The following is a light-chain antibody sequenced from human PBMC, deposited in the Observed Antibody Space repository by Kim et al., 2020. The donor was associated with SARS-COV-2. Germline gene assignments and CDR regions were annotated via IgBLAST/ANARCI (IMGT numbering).Light chain of an antibody. V-gene: IGKV3-15*01. J-gene: IGKJ2*01. CDR1: QSVSIN. Sequence: EIVMTQSPATLSVSPGERATLSCRASQSVSINVAWYQQKPGQAPRLLIYRASTRATGISARFSGSGSGTEFTLTISSLQSEDFAVYYFQQHGTWPPGYTFGQGTKLEI. CDR3: QQHGTWPPGYT. CDR2: RAS.